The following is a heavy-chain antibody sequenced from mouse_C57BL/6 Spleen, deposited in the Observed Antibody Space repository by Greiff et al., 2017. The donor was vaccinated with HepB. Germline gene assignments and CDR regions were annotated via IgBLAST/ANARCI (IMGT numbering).Heavy chain of an antibody. D-gene: IGHD1-2*01. J-gene: IGHJ1*03. CDR2: INYDGSST. V-gene: IGHV5-16*01. CDR1: GFTFSDYY. CDR3: ARDHYDGYFDV. Sequence: EVQLVESEGGLVQPGSSMKLSCTASGFTFSDYYMAWVRQVPEKGLEWVANINYDGSSTYYLDSLKSRFIISRDNAKNILYLQMSSLKSEDTATYYCARDHYDGYFDVWGTGTTVTVSS.